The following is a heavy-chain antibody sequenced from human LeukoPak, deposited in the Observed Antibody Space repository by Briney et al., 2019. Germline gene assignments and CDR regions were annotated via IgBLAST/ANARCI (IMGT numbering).Heavy chain of an antibody. Sequence: SVKVSCEASGGTFSSYAISWVRQAPGQGLEWMGRIIPILGIANYAQKFQGRVTITADKSTSTAYMELSSLRSEDTAVYYCARDDKQLGPFDYWGQGTLVTVSS. J-gene: IGHJ4*02. CDR1: GGTFSSYA. CDR2: IIPILGIA. CDR3: ARDDKQLGPFDY. V-gene: IGHV1-69*04. D-gene: IGHD6-6*01.